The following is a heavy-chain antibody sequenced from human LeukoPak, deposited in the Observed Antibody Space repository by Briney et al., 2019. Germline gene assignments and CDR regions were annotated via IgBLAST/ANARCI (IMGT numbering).Heavy chain of an antibody. D-gene: IGHD3-10*01. Sequence: GAPVKVSCKASGYTFTGYYMHWVRQAPGQGLEWMGWINPNSGGTNYAQKFQGRVTMTRDTSISTAYMELSRLRFDDTAVYYCASNRLAGSGTYTTDYWGQGTLVIVSS. V-gene: IGHV1-2*02. CDR1: GYTFTGYY. J-gene: IGHJ4*02. CDR2: INPNSGGT. CDR3: ASNRLAGSGTYTTDY.